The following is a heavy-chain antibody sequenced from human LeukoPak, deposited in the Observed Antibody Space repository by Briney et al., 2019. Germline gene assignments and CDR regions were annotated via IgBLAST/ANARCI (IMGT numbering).Heavy chain of an antibody. D-gene: IGHD6-19*01. V-gene: IGHV4-34*01. J-gene: IGHJ4*02. CDR1: AWTFSGYY. Sequence: SETMFLTCAAHAWTFSGYYWSWFCKPPGKGLEWIWEINHSGSTNYNPSFKSGVTISVDTSKNQFSLKLSFVTAADTAVYYCVRWRGGQVLRQWLVRTGHYYFDYWGQGTQVNDSS. CDR3: VRWRGGQVLRQWLVRTGHYYFDY. CDR2: INHSGST.